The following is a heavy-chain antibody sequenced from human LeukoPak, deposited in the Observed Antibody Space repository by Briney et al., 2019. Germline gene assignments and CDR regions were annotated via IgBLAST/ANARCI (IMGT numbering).Heavy chain of an antibody. J-gene: IGHJ4*02. D-gene: IGHD3-10*01. Sequence: GGSLRLSCGASGFXFSTYGMHWVRQAPGKGLEWLAVIWHDGSNKYYADSVKGRFTISRDNSKNTLYLQMNSLRAEDTAVYFCARAVGPYDYWGQGTLVTVSS. CDR2: IWHDGSNK. V-gene: IGHV3-33*01. CDR3: ARAVGPYDY. CDR1: GFXFSTYG.